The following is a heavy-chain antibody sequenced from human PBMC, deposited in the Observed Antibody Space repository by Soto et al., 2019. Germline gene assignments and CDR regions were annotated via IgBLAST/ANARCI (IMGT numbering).Heavy chain of an antibody. J-gene: IGHJ6*02. CDR3: ARGKRGSSWYRGEEKYYYYGMDV. CDR2: IHHSGST. Sequence: QVQLQQWGAGLMKPSETLSLTCTAYGESFNGYYWSWIRQPPGKGLEWIGEIHHSGSTNYNPSLKSRVTFSIDTSKRQLSLKVRSVTAADTAVYYCARGKRGSSWYRGEEKYYYYGMDVWGQGTPVTVSS. D-gene: IGHD6-13*01. CDR1: GESFNGYY. V-gene: IGHV4-34*01.